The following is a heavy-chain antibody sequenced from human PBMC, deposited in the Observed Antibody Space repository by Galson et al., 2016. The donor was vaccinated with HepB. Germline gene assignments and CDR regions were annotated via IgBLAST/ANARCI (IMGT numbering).Heavy chain of an antibody. V-gene: IGHV4-59*01. J-gene: IGHJ4*02. CDR2: IYYSGST. D-gene: IGHD5-12*01. Sequence: SETLSLTCTVSGGSISSYYWSWIRQPPGKGLEWIGSIYYSGSTDYNPSLKSRVTISLDTSKTQFSLKLSSVTAADTAMYYCARDHGGYAFDYWGQGTLVTVSS. CDR3: ARDHGGYAFDY. CDR1: GGSISSYY.